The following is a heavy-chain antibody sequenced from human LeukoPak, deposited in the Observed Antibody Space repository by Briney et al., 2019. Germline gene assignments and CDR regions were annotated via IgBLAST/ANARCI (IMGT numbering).Heavy chain of an antibody. J-gene: IGHJ4*02. CDR1: GGTFSSYA. CDR3: ARDHCGDPVGY. V-gene: IGHV1-69*04. CDR2: IIPILGIA. Sequence: SVKVSCKASGGTFSSYAISWVRQAPGQGLEWMGRIIPILGIANYAQKFQGRVTITADKSTSTAYMELSSLRSEDTAVYYCARDHCGDPVGYWGQGTLVTVSS. D-gene: IGHD4-17*01.